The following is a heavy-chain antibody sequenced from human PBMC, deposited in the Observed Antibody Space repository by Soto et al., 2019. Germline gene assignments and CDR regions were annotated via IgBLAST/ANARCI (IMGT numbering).Heavy chain of an antibody. CDR3: TCLMTTPPGAIEN. J-gene: IGHJ4*02. D-gene: IGHD4-4*01. CDR1: GFTFSGSA. CDR2: IRSKANGYAT. Sequence: GGSLRLSCAAYGFTFSGSAIHWVRQTSAKGLEWVGRIRSKANGYATAYTASVKGRFTISRDDSKNTAYLQMSSLKTEDTAVYYCTCLMTTPPGAIENWGQGTLVTVSS. V-gene: IGHV3-73*01.